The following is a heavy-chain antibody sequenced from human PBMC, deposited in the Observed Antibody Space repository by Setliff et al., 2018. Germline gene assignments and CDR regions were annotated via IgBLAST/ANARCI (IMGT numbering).Heavy chain of an antibody. D-gene: IGHD3-10*01. Sequence: KASETLSLTCTVSGGSISSYYWSWIRQPPGKGLEWIGYIYYSGSTNYNPSLKSRVTISVDTSKNQFSLKLSSVTAADTAVYYCARSVRGVLPYYFDYWGQGTLVTVSS. V-gene: IGHV4-59*01. CDR1: GGSISSYY. CDR3: ARSVRGVLPYYFDY. J-gene: IGHJ4*02. CDR2: IYYSGST.